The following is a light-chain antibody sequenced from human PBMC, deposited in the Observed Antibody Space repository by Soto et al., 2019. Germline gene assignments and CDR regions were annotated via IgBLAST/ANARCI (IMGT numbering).Light chain of an antibody. CDR1: QSVSSY. CDR2: DAS. CDR3: QQRSNWPGT. Sequence: EIVLTQSPSTVSLSTGERATLSCRASQSVSSYLAWYQQKPGQAPRLLIYDASNRATGIPARFSGSGSGTDFTLTISSLEPEDFAVYYCQQRSNWPGTFGQGTKVDIK. V-gene: IGKV3-11*01. J-gene: IGKJ1*01.